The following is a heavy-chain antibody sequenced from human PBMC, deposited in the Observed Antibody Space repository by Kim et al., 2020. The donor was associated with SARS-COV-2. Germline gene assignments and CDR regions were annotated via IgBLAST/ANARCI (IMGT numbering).Heavy chain of an antibody. Sequence: LQGRVTMTTDTSKSTAYMELRSLRSDDTAVYYCARDEYYDILTGSTSFDYWGQGTLVTVSS. D-gene: IGHD3-9*01. J-gene: IGHJ4*02. CDR3: ARDEYYDILTGSTSFDY. V-gene: IGHV1-18*01.